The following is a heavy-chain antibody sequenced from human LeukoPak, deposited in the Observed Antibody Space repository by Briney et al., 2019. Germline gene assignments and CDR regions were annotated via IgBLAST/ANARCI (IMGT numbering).Heavy chain of an antibody. CDR1: GFTFSDYN. D-gene: IGHD2-21*02. CDR2: ISRSGSTK. J-gene: IGHJ6*03. V-gene: IGHV3-11*04. CDR3: ARGDPENYYYYYMDV. Sequence: GGSLRLSCAASGFTFSDYNMRWIRQAPGKGLEWVSSISRSGSTKYYADSVKGRFTISRDNAKNSLFLQMNSLRAEDTAVYYCARGDPENYYYYYMDVWGKGTTVTVSS.